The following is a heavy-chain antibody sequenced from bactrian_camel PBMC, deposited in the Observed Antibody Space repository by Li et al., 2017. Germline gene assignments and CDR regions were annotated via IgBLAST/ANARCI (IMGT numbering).Heavy chain of an antibody. V-gene: IGHV3S68*01. J-gene: IGHJ4*01. D-gene: IGHD6*01. CDR3: AAEGVIAGSRCPDEYNY. CDR2: IRADDYRR. CDR1: GGPGRAQS. Sequence: HVQLVESGGASVQTGGSLKLSCRVSGGPGRAQSLAWFRQAPGKEREPIARIRADDYRRYAGSFEGRFTISQDNAKNTLYLQMNSLKPEDTAMYYCAAEGVIAGSRCPDEYNYWGQGTQVTVS.